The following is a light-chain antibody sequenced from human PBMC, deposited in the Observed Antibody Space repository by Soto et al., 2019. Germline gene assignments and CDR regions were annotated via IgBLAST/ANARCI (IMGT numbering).Light chain of an antibody. CDR3: QQYCRPNT. Sequence: IVLTQSPGTLSLSPGERATLSCRASQSVSSSYLAWYQQKPGQAPRLRIYGASSRATGIPDRFSGSGSGTDFTLTISRLEPEDFAVCYCQQYCRPNTFGGGTKLDIK. CDR1: QSVSSSY. J-gene: IGKJ4*01. V-gene: IGKV3-20*01. CDR2: GAS.